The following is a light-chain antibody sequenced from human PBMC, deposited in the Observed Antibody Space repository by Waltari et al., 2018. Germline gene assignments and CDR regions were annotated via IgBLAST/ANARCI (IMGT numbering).Light chain of an antibody. V-gene: IGKV3-15*01. J-gene: IGKJ1*01. CDR3: QQYNNWPTWT. CDR1: HSVKTN. Sequence: EVVMTQSPATLSVSPGERATLSCRASHSVKTNLAWYQQKPGQAPRLVIFDASTRATGIPARLRGSGSGTEFTLTISSLQPEDSAVYYCQQYNNWPTWTFGQGAKVEIK. CDR2: DAS.